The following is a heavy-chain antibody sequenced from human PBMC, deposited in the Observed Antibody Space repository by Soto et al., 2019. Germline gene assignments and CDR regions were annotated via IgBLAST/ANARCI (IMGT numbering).Heavy chain of an antibody. CDR1: GFTFSSYA. Sequence: EVQLLESGGGLVQPGWSLRLSCAASGFTFSSYAMSWVRQAPGKGLELVSAISGSGGSTYYADTVKGRFTISRNNAKKTLYLQMNSLRADDTALYYCAKDLRALIVAKITELDYWGQGTLVTVSS. CDR3: AKDLRALIVAKITELDY. CDR2: ISGSGGST. V-gene: IGHV3-23*01. D-gene: IGHD5-12*01. J-gene: IGHJ4*02.